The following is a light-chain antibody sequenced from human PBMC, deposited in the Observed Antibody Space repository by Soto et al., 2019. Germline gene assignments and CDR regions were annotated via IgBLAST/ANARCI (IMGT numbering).Light chain of an antibody. J-gene: IGKJ5*01. CDR2: DAS. CDR3: QQYDNLPPGVT. CDR1: QDISNY. V-gene: IGKV1-33*01. Sequence: DIRMTQSPSSLSASVGDRVTITCQASQDISNYLNWYQQKPGKAPKLLIYDASNLETGVPSRFSGSGSGTDFTFTISSLQPEDIATYYCQQYDNLPPGVTFGQGTRLEIK.